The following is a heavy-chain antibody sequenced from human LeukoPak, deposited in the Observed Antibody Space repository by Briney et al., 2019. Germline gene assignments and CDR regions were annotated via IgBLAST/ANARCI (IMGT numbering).Heavy chain of an antibody. CDR2: IYYSGST. CDR1: GGSISSYY. Sequence: SETLSLTCTVSGGSISSYYWSWIRQPPGKGLEWIGYIYYSGSTNYDPSLKSRVTISVDTSKSQSSLKLSSVTAADTAVYYCARAYSSSKTNWYFDLWGRGTLVTVSS. D-gene: IGHD6-13*01. J-gene: IGHJ2*01. V-gene: IGHV4-59*01. CDR3: ARAYSSSKTNWYFDL.